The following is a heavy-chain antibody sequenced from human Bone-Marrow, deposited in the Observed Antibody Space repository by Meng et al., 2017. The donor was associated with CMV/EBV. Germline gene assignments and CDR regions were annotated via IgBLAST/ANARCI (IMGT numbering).Heavy chain of an antibody. CDR1: GYPFTSYL. V-gene: IGHV1-46*01. CDR3: ARDVFGSSSSGWFDP. J-gene: IGHJ5*02. D-gene: IGHD6-6*01. CDR2: INPSGGST. Sequence: ASVKVSCKASGYPFTSYLMHWVRQAPGQGLEWMGIINPSGGSTSYAQKFQGRVTMTRDTFTSTVYMELSSLRSEETAVYYCARDVFGSSSSGWFDPWGQGTLVTVSS.